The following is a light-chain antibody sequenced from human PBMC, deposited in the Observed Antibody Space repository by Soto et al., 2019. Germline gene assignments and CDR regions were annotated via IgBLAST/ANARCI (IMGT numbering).Light chain of an antibody. J-gene: IGKJ5*01. CDR2: AAA. CDR3: QRLSDYPIT. Sequence: DIQLTQSPSFLSASVGDRVTITCRASQDISSYLAWYQQKPGKAPKFLLYAAATLRVAVPSRFSESGSGTEFTLTISSLQPEDSATYYCQRLSDYPITFGQGTRLEIK. CDR1: QDISSY. V-gene: IGKV1-9*01.